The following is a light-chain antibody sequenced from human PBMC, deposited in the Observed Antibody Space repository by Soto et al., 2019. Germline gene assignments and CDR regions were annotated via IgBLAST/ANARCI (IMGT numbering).Light chain of an antibody. V-gene: IGKV2-28*01. CDR3: MPPLQTPRT. J-gene: IGKJ1*01. CDR2: LGS. CDR1: QSLLQSNGYNY. Sequence: DIVLTQSPLSLPVTPGEPASISCRSSQSLLQSNGYNYLDWYLQRPGQSPQLLIFLGSHRASGVPDRVSGSGSGTDFTLKISSLEAEDFGVYYCMPPLQTPRTFGQGTRVEIK.